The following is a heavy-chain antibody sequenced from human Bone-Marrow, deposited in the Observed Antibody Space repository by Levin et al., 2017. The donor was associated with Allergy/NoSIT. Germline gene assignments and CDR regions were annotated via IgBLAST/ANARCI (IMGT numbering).Heavy chain of an antibody. CDR2: VWSDGSKK. CDR3: ARDLNDWYYADVYYYGMDV. J-gene: IGHJ6*02. CDR1: GFTFSNHA. Sequence: QAGGSLRLSCTASGFTFSNHAMHWVRQAPGKGLEWVAVVWSDGSKKSYGDSVKGRFVISRDNSKNTLNLQMNNLRADDTAVYYCARDLNDWYYADVYYYGMDVWGQGTSVT. V-gene: IGHV3-33*01. D-gene: IGHD1-7*01.